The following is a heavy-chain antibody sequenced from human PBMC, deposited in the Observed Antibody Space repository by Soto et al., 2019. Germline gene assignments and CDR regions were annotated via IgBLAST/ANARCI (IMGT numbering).Heavy chain of an antibody. V-gene: IGHV1-46*03. Sequence: GGSMEVSRKASGYTFTSYYMHWVRQALGQGLEWMGIINPSGGGTSYAQKFQGRVTMTRDTSTSTVYMELSSLRSEDTAVYYCAGSVHSSSWWSFDYWGQGTLVTVSS. D-gene: IGHD6-13*01. CDR1: GYTFTSYY. CDR2: INPSGGGT. J-gene: IGHJ4*02. CDR3: AGSVHSSSWWSFDY.